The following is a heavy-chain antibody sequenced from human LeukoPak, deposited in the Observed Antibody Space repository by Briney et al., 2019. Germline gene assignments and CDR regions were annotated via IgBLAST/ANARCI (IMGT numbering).Heavy chain of an antibody. CDR3: ARAEWSNWYFDL. CDR1: GFTSSTYW. J-gene: IGHJ2*01. Sequence: SGGSLRLSCAASGFTSSTYWMNWVRQAPGKGLEWVANIKQDGSEKYYVDSVKGRFTPSRDSAKNSLYLQMNSLRAEDTAVYYCARAEWSNWYFDLWGRGTLVTVSS. CDR2: IKQDGSEK. D-gene: IGHD3-3*01. V-gene: IGHV3-7*03.